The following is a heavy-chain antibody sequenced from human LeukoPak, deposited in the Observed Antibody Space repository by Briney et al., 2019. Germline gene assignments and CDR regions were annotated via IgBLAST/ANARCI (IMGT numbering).Heavy chain of an antibody. D-gene: IGHD5-18*01. CDR1: GGSISNGGYF. J-gene: IGHJ4*02. CDR3: ARDYNNYGTPYYFDY. Sequence: PSETLSLTCTVSGGSISNGGYFWSWIRQRPGKGLEWIGYIYYSGSTYYNPSLKSRVTISVDTSKNQFSLKLSSVTAADTAVYYCARDYNNYGTPYYFDYWGQGTLVTVSS. V-gene: IGHV4-31*03. CDR2: IYYSGST.